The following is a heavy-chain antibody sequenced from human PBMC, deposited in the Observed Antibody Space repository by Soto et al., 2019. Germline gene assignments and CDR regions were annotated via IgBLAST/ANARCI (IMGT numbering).Heavy chain of an antibody. V-gene: IGHV1-69*02. CDR3: ARQSMVRGVSRDY. Sequence: QVQLVQSGAEVKKPGSSVKVSCKASGGTFSSYTISWVRQAPGQGLEWMGRIIPILGIANYAQKFQGRVTITADKSTSTAYRELSSLRSEDTAVYYCARQSMVRGVSRDYWGQGTLVTVSS. CDR2: IIPILGIA. CDR1: GGTFSSYT. D-gene: IGHD3-10*01. J-gene: IGHJ4*02.